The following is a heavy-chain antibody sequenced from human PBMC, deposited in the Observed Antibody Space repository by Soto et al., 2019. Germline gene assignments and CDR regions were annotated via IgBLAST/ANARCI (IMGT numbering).Heavy chain of an antibody. V-gene: IGHV1-18*01. CDR3: ARTEGRSTRGDY. CDR2: ISTYNGDT. D-gene: IGHD2-8*01. Sequence: QVQLVQSGAEVKKPGASVRVSCKASSYSFTTYGVTWVRQAPGQGLEWMGWISTYNGDTRVAQQHQGRVTLTTDTSTNAAHMELRSLRPDDTAIYYCARTEGRSTRGDYWGQGTPVTVSS. J-gene: IGHJ4*02. CDR1: SYSFTTYG.